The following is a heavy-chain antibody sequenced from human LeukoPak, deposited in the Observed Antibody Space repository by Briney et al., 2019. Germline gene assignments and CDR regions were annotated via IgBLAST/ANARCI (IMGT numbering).Heavy chain of an antibody. Sequence: SVKVSCKASGGTFSSYAISWVRQAPGQGLEWMGGIIPIFGTANYAQKFQGRVTITADESTSTAYMELSSLRSEDTAVYYCAESAPGGWHWFDPWGQGTLVTVPS. D-gene: IGHD6-6*01. CDR2: IIPIFGTA. CDR1: GGTFSSYA. J-gene: IGHJ5*02. V-gene: IGHV1-69*01. CDR3: AESAPGGWHWFDP.